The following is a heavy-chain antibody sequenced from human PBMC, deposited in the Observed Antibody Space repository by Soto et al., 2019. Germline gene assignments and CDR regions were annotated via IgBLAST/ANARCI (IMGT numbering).Heavy chain of an antibody. Sequence: GGSLRLSCAASGFPFSSYSMNWVRQAPGKGLEWVSYISSSSSTIYYADSVKGRFTISRDNAKNSLYLQMNSLRAEDTAVYYCARDLEGGNSGLVDYWGQGTLVTVSS. D-gene: IGHD2-21*02. V-gene: IGHV3-48*01. CDR3: ARDLEGGNSGLVDY. J-gene: IGHJ4*02. CDR1: GFPFSSYS. CDR2: ISSSSSTI.